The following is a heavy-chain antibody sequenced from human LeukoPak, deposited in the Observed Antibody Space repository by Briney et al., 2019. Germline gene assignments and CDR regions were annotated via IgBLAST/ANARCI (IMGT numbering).Heavy chain of an antibody. D-gene: IGHD3-3*01. Sequence: ASVTVSCKVSGYTLTELSMHWVRQAPGKGLEWMGGFDPEDGETIYAQKFQGRVTMTEDTSTDTAYMELSSLRSEDTAVYYCATPSLRFLEWLLFDIWGQGTMVTVSS. V-gene: IGHV1-24*01. CDR2: FDPEDGET. J-gene: IGHJ3*02. CDR3: ATPSLRFLEWLLFDI. CDR1: GYTLTELS.